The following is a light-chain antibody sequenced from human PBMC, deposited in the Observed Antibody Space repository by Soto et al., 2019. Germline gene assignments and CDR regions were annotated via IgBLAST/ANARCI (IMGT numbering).Light chain of an antibody. V-gene: IGKV1-39*01. Sequence: DIQVTQSPSSLSASVGDRVTMTCRTSQTLMNYLNWYQQKPGKAPKLLIYAASNLQSGVPSRFSGSGSGTDFTLAISNLQPEDFATYYCQQSYSASVTFGQGTNVDIK. CDR3: QQSYSASVT. CDR2: AAS. J-gene: IGKJ1*01. CDR1: QTLMNY.